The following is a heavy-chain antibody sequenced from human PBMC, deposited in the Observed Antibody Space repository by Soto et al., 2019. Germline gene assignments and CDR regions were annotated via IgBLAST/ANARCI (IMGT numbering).Heavy chain of an antibody. J-gene: IGHJ5*02. CDR3: AKDPHYDYVWGSYRYVDSWFDP. CDR1: GFTFSSDA. V-gene: IGHV3-23*01. Sequence: GGSLRLSCAASGFTFSSDAMSWVRPAPGKGLEWVSAISGSGGSTYYADSVKGRFTISRDNSKNTLYLQMNSLRAEDTAVYYCAKDPHYDYVWGSYRYVDSWFDPWGQGTLVTVSS. D-gene: IGHD3-16*02. CDR2: ISGSGGST.